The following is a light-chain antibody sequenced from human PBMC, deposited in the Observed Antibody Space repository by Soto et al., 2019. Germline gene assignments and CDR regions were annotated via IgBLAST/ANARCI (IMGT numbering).Light chain of an antibody. Sequence: DIQMTQSPSTLSASVGDRVTITCRASQSISSWLAWYQQKPGKAPKLLIYDASSLESGVPSRFSGSGSGTEFTLTISSLQPDDFATYYCQQYNSHPTFGQGTKV. CDR1: QSISSW. CDR2: DAS. V-gene: IGKV1-5*01. J-gene: IGKJ1*01. CDR3: QQYNSHPT.